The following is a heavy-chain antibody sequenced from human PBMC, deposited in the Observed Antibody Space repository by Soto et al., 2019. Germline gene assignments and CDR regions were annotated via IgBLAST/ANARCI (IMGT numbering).Heavy chain of an antibody. CDR3: ARDGSSPPYYYYYMDV. Sequence: GGSLRLSCAASGFTFSSYSMNWVRQAPGKGLEWVSYISSSSSTIYYADSVKGRFTISRDNAKNSLYLQMNSLRAEDTAVYYCARDGSSPPYYYYYMDVWGKGTTVTVSS. CDR2: ISSSSSTI. V-gene: IGHV3-48*01. D-gene: IGHD6-13*01. CDR1: GFTFSSYS. J-gene: IGHJ6*03.